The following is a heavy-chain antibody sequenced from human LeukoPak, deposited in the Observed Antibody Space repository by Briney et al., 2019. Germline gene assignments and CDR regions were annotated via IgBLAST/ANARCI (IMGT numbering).Heavy chain of an antibody. CDR1: GGSVSSGGYY. V-gene: IGHV4-61*08. J-gene: IGHJ4*02. CDR3: ARGGYGVPFDY. CDR2: FYNSVST. D-gene: IGHD3-22*01. Sequence: SETLSLTCTVSGGSVSSGGYYWSWIRQPPGKGLEWIGYFYNSVSTRYNPSPKSRVTISVDMSKNQFSLTLSSVTAADTAVYYCARGGYGVPFDYWGQGTLVTVSS.